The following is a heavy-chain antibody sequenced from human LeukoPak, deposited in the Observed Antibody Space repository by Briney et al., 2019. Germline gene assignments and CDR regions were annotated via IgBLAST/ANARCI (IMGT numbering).Heavy chain of an antibody. Sequence: ASVKVSCKASGYTFTSYYMHWVRQAPGQGLEWMGINNPSGGSTSYAQKFQGRVTMTRDMSTSTVYMELSSLRSEDTAVYYCARVGSTAVVAFDYWGQGTLVTVSS. J-gene: IGHJ4*02. D-gene: IGHD4-23*01. CDR2: NNPSGGST. CDR1: GYTFTSYY. CDR3: ARVGSTAVVAFDY. V-gene: IGHV1-46*01.